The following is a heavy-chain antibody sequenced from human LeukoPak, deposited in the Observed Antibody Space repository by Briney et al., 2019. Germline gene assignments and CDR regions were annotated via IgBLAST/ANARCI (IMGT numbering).Heavy chain of an antibody. J-gene: IGHJ4*02. CDR1: GFAFGSYA. D-gene: IGHD1-20*01. Sequence: PGGSLRLSCEASGFAFGSYAMHWVRQAPGRGLEWVAVISHDGDNTNSGESVRGRFTLSRDNLKNTLYLQMNSLRAEDTAVYYCATLTYNWNDVEDYWGQGTLVTVSS. CDR3: ATLTYNWNDVEDY. CDR2: ISHDGDNT. V-gene: IGHV3-30-3*01.